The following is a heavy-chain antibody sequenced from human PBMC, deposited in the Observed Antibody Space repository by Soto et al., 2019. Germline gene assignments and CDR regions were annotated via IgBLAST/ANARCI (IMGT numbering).Heavy chain of an antibody. V-gene: IGHV4-31*03. J-gene: IGHJ6*02. CDR3: ARAETTYCGGDCYWDMDV. CDR1: AGSISSGRYY. Sequence: SETLSLTCTVSAGSISSGRYYWNWIRQHPGKGLEWIGYIHYSGSTYYNPSLKSRVTISVDTSKNRCSLKLTSVTAADTAVYYCARAETTYCGGDCYWDMDVWGQGTTVTVSS. CDR2: IHYSGST. D-gene: IGHD2-21*02.